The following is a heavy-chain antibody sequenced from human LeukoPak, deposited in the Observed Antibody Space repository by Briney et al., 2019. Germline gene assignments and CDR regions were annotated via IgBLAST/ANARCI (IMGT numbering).Heavy chain of an antibody. CDR3: ARIQLWLDY. D-gene: IGHD5-18*01. Sequence: SETLSLTCAVYGGSFSGYYWSWIRQPPGKGLEWIGEINHSGSTNYNPSLESRVTISVDTSKNQFSLKLSSVTAADTAVYYCARIQLWLDYWGQGTLVTVSS. J-gene: IGHJ4*02. CDR2: INHSGST. V-gene: IGHV4-34*01. CDR1: GGSFSGYY.